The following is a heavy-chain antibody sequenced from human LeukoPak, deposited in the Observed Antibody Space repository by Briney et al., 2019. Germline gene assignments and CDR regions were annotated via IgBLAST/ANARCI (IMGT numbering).Heavy chain of an antibody. V-gene: IGHV1-24*01. Sequence: ASVKVSCKLSGYTLIELSMHWVRQAPGKGLEWMGGFEPEEVETIYPQKFQGRVTMTEDTSPDTAYMELSSLRSEATAVYYCATDPHYYGSGSYYTSPMDVWGQGTTVTVSS. CDR2: FEPEEVET. CDR3: ATDPHYYGSGSYYTSPMDV. CDR1: GYTLIELS. J-gene: IGHJ6*02. D-gene: IGHD3-10*01.